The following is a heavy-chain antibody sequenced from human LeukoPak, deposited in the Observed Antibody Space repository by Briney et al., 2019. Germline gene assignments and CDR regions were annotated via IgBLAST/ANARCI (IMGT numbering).Heavy chain of an antibody. CDR1: GFSFSSRN. Sequence: GGPLRLSCAASGFSFSSRNMNGVRQAPGEGLEGVSYISASTSSIYYADPVKGRFTISRDIGKNSLYLQMNSLRAEDTAVYCCATPMAAAAESSFDGWGQGTLVTVSS. J-gene: IGHJ4*02. CDR3: ATPMAAAAESSFDG. D-gene: IGHD6-13*01. CDR2: ISASTSSI. V-gene: IGHV3-48*04.